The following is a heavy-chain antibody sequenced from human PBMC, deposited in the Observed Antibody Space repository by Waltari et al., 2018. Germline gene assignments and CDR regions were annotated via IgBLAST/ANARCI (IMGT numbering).Heavy chain of an antibody. CDR2: IWYDGSNK. Sequence: QVQLVESGGGVVQPGRSLTLSCAASGFIFNTYGMHWVRQAPGKGLEWVAFIWYDGSNKYYADSVKGRFTISRDNSKNSLYLQMNSLRAEDTAMYYCVRDRGYYDNTGFYFADDYWGQGTLVTVSS. J-gene: IGHJ4*02. CDR3: VRDRGYYDNTGFYFADDY. CDR1: GFIFNTYG. V-gene: IGHV3-33*01. D-gene: IGHD3-22*01.